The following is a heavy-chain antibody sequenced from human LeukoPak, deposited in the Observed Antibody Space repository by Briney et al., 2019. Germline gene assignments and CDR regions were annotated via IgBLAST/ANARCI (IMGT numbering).Heavy chain of an antibody. CDR3: ARDKQQLVQTFDY. D-gene: IGHD6-13*01. CDR1: GFTFSSYS. V-gene: IGHV3-21*01. Sequence: PGGSLRLSCAASGFTFSSYSMNWVRQAPGEGLEWVSSISSSSSYIYYADSVKGRFTISRDNAKNSLYLQMNSLRAEDTAMYYCARDKQQLVQTFDYWGQGTLVTVSS. CDR2: ISSSSSYI. J-gene: IGHJ4*02.